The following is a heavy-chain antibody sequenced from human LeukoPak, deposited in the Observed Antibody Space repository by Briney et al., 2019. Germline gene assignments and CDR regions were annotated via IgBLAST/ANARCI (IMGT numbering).Heavy chain of an antibody. J-gene: IGHJ5*02. CDR3: AKDRQLDWFDP. Sequence: GGSLRLSCAASGFTFSSYAMSWVRQAPGKGLEWVSTISGSGGSTYYAGPVKGRFTISRDNSKNTLYLQMNSLRAEDTAVYYCAKDRQLDWFDPWGQGTLVTVSS. D-gene: IGHD6-19*01. CDR1: GFTFSSYA. CDR2: ISGSGGST. V-gene: IGHV3-23*01.